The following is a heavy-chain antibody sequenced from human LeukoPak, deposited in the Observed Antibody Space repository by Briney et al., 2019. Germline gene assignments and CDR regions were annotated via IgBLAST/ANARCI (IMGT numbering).Heavy chain of an antibody. CDR1: GFNLNNHA. CDR3: ARDFHIFAYYGFGDL. Sequence: GGSLRLSCTASGFNLNNHAMSWVRQAPGKGLEWLGFIKTEGYGGTADYATPVKGRFTISRDDSTNIAYLQMNRLNTEDTAVYYCARDFHIFAYYGFGDLWGQGTLVSVSS. J-gene: IGHJ5*02. V-gene: IGHV3-49*04. D-gene: IGHD1-26*01. CDR2: IKTEGYGGTA.